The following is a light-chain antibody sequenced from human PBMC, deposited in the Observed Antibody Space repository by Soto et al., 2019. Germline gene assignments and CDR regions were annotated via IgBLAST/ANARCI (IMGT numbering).Light chain of an antibody. CDR1: FSNIGDNA. CDR2: LND. V-gene: IGLV1-44*01. CDR3: AAWDDSMNAL. J-gene: IGLJ1*01. Sequence: QSVLTQPPSLSATPGQRVNISCSGSFSNIGDNAVNWYQQLPGAAPKLLIYLNDQRPSGVPDRFSGSTSGTSAFLAISGLPSEDAADYYCAAWDDSMNALFGTGTKLTVL.